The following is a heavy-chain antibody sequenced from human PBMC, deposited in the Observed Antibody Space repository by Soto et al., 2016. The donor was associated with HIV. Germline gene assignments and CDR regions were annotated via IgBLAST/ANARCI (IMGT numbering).Heavy chain of an antibody. CDR3: ARARWSVGDHFWFDP. J-gene: IGHJ5*02. CDR2: IFHSGTT. Sequence: QVQLQQSGPGLVKPSGTLSLTCAVSGDSISGDNWWSWVRQTPGKGLEWIGEIFHSGTTKYNPSLNSRVTILVDKSKNHFSLNLKSVTAADTAFYYCARARWSVGDHFWFDPGVRDPGH. V-gene: IGHV4-4*02. CDR1: GDSISGDNW. D-gene: IGHD3-10*01.